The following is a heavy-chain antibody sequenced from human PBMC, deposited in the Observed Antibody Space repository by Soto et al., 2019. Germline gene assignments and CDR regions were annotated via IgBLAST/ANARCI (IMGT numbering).Heavy chain of an antibody. CDR3: ARQGPARYCSSTSCYTSNWFDP. CDR1: GYTFTSYW. CDR2: IYPGDSDT. J-gene: IGHJ5*02. Sequence: GESLTISCKVSGYTFTSYWIGWVRQMPGKGLEWMGIIYPGDSDTRYSPSFQGQVTISADKSISTAYLQWSSLKASDTAMYYCARQGPARYCSSTSCYTSNWFDPWGQGTLVTVSS. V-gene: IGHV5-51*01. D-gene: IGHD2-2*02.